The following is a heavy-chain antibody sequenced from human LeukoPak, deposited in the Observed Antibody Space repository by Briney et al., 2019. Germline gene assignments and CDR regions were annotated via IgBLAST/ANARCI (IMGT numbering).Heavy chain of an antibody. CDR1: GFTFSSYS. Sequence: GGSLRLSCAASGFTFSSYSMNWVRQAPGKGLEWVSSISSSSYIYYADSVKGRFTISRDNAKNSLYLQMNSLRAEDTAVYYCARAAIGIAFDIWGQGTMVTVSS. V-gene: IGHV3-21*01. J-gene: IGHJ3*02. CDR2: ISSSSYI. CDR3: ARAAIGIAFDI. D-gene: IGHD6-25*01.